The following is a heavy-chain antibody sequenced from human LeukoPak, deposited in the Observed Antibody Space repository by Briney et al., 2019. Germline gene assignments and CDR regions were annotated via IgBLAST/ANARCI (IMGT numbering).Heavy chain of an antibody. D-gene: IGHD5-18*01. CDR2: INHSGST. J-gene: IGHJ4*02. Sequence: SETLSLTCAVYGGSFSGCYWSWIRQPPGKGLEWIGEINHSGSTNYNPSLKSRVTISVDTSKNQFSLKLSSVTAADTAVYYCARARGYSYGYYFDYWGQGTLVTVSS. CDR1: GGSFSGCY. CDR3: ARARGYSYGYYFDY. V-gene: IGHV4-34*01.